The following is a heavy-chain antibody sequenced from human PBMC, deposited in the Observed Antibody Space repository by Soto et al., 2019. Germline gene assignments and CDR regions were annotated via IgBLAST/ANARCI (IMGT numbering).Heavy chain of an antibody. CDR3: ARDYYGSGSYYSLNWFDP. CDR1: GGTFSSYT. J-gene: IGHJ5*02. V-gene: IGHV1-69*04. Sequence: SVKVSCKASGGTFSSYTISWVRQAPGQGLEWMGRIIPILGIANYAQKFQGRVTITADKSTSTAYMELSSPRSEDTAVYYCARDYYGSGSYYSLNWFDPWGQGTLVTVSS. D-gene: IGHD3-10*01. CDR2: IIPILGIA.